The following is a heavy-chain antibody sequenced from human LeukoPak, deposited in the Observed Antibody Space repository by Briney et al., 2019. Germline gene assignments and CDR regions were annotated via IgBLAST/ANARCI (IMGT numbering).Heavy chain of an antibody. V-gene: IGHV1-8*01. J-gene: IGHJ4*02. D-gene: IGHD5-18*01. CDR1: GYTFTSYD. CDR2: MNPNSGNT. Sequence: ASVKVSCKASGYTFTSYDINWVRQATGQGLEWMGWMNPNSGNTGYAQKFQGRVTMTRNTSISTAYMELSSLRAEDTAVYYCAKSFPTRGYVNSYYDYWGQGTLVTVSS. CDR3: AKSFPTRGYVNSYYDY.